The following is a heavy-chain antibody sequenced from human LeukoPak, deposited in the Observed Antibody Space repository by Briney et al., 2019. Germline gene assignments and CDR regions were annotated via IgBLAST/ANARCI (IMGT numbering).Heavy chain of an antibody. CDR3: TCCPYYYYYYMDV. CDR1: GFTFSGSA. CDR2: IRSKANSYAT. Sequence: GGSLRLSCAASGFTFSGSAMHGVRQASGKGLEWVGRIRSKANSYATAYAASVKGRFTISRDDSKNTAYLQMNSLKTEDTAVYYCTCCPYYYYYYMDVWGKGTTVTVSS. V-gene: IGHV3-73*01. D-gene: IGHD2-15*01. J-gene: IGHJ6*03.